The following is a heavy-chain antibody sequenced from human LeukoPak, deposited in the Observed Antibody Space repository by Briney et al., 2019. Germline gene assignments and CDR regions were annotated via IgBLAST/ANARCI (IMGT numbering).Heavy chain of an antibody. D-gene: IGHD4-11*01. CDR2: IYSGGST. Sequence: AGGSLRPSCAASGFTVSSNYMSWVRQAPGKGLEWVSVIYSGGSTYYADSVKGRFTISRDNSKNTLYLQMNSLRAEDTAVYYCAREYSNYASFDYWGQGTLVTVSS. CDR3: AREYSNYASFDY. V-gene: IGHV3-66*01. CDR1: GFTVSSNY. J-gene: IGHJ4*02.